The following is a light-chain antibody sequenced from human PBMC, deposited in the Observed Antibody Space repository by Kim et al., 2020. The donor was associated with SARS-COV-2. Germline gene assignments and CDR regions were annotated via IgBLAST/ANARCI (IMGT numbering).Light chain of an antibody. V-gene: IGKV1-27*01. J-gene: IGKJ1*01. CDR2: AAS. Sequence: ASVRYSATLTYRASQGISNYLSWYQHKPGKVPKRLIFAASTVHSGVPSRFSGSGSGTYFTLTISSLQPEDVATYYCHMYNNAPWTFGQGTKVDIK. CDR1: QGISNY. CDR3: HMYNNAPWT.